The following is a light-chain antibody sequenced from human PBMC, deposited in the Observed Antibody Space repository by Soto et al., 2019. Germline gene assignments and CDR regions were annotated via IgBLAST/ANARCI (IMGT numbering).Light chain of an antibody. Sequence: EIVMTQSPATLAGSPGETVTLSCRASQSLGGNLAWYQQKPGQAPRLLIFRASTRATGVPARFSGRGSGTEFTLTISSLQPEDFVTYFCQQSFSFPATFGGGTKVEIK. CDR1: QSLGGN. J-gene: IGKJ4*01. V-gene: IGKV3-15*01. CDR3: QQSFSFPAT. CDR2: RAS.